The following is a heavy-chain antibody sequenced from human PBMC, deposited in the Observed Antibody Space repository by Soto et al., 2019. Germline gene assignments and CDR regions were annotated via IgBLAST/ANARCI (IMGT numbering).Heavy chain of an antibody. CDR3: ARVSMSTVSWGFDP. CDR2: IYNSGTT. D-gene: IGHD4-4*01. Sequence: SETLSLTCAVSGDSITSNHWNWIRQPPGRGLEWIGYIYNSGTTKYNPSLKSRVIISVDTSKNQLSLKLSSVTAADTAVYYCARVSMSTVSWGFDPWRQGTLVTVSS. V-gene: IGHV4-59*01. CDR1: GDSITSNH. J-gene: IGHJ5*02.